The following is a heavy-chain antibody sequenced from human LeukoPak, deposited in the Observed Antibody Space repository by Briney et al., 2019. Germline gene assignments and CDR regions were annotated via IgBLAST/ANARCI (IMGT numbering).Heavy chain of an antibody. V-gene: IGHV3-23*01. J-gene: IGHJ6*03. CDR3: AKDPLTNSADYSYMDV. CDR1: GFTFINYA. Sequence: GGFLRLSCAASGFTFINYAMTWVRQAPGKGLEWVSAISGGGGSTYYADSVKGRFTISSDNSKNTLFLQMNSLRAEDTAVYYCAKDPLTNSADYSYMDVWGKGTTVTVSS. CDR2: ISGGGGST.